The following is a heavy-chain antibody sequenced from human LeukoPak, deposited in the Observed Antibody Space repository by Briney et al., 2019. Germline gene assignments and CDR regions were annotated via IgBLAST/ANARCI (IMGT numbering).Heavy chain of an antibody. CDR3: AKERSLEIAVAGTIFDY. V-gene: IGHV3-30*18. J-gene: IGHJ4*02. CDR2: ISYDGSNT. D-gene: IGHD6-19*01. CDR1: GFTFSSYG. Sequence: PGRSLRLSCAASGFTFSSYGMHWVRQAPGKGLEWVAVISYDGSNTYYADSVKGRFTISRDNSKNMIYLEMSSLKAEDTAVYYCAKERSLEIAVAGTIFDYWGQGTLVTVSS.